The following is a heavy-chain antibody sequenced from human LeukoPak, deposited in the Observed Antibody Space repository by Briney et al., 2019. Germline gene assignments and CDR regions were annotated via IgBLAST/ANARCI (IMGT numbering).Heavy chain of an antibody. CDR3: ARDPAPSGWYDY. CDR2: INSDGNSR. D-gene: IGHD6-19*01. CDR1: GFTLSSYW. Sequence: GGSLSLSCAASGFTLSSYWMHWVRQTPGKGLVWVSRINSDGNSRIYADSVKGRFTISRDNAKNTLYLQMDSLRAGDTAVYYCARDPAPSGWYDYWGQGTLVTVSS. J-gene: IGHJ4*02. V-gene: IGHV3-74*01.